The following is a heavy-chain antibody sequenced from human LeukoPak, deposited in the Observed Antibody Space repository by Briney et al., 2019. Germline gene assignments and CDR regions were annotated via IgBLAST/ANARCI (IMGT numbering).Heavy chain of an antibody. CDR2: ISSSSSYI. D-gene: IGHD2-2*01. CDR1: GFTFSSYA. J-gene: IGHJ6*02. V-gene: IGHV3-21*01. CDR3: ARSGESCSSTSCYGWGYYYGMDV. Sequence: GGSLRLSCAASGFTFSSYAMSWVRQAPGKGLEWVSSISSSSSYIYYADSVKGRFTISRDNAKNSLYLQMNSLRAEDTAVYYCARSGESCSSTSCYGWGYYYGMDVWGQGTTVTVSS.